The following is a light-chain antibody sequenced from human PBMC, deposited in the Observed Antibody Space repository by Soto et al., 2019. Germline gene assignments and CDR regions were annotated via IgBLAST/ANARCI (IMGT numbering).Light chain of an antibody. CDR3: TSYTSSSTYV. CDR1: SSDVDGYEY. Sequence: QSALTQPASVSGSPGQSIAISCTGTSSDVDGYEYVSWYQHHPGKAPKAMIYDVSYRSSGVSNRFSGSKSGNTASLTIFGLHAEDEADYDCTSYTSSSTYVFGTGTKVTVL. V-gene: IGLV2-14*03. CDR2: DVS. J-gene: IGLJ1*01.